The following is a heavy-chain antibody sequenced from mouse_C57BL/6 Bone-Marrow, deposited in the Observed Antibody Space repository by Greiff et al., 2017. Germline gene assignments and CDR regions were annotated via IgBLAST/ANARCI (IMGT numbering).Heavy chain of an antibody. CDR1: GFTFTDYY. V-gene: IGHV7-3*01. J-gene: IGHJ4*01. Sequence: EVKLLQSGGGLVQPGGSLSLSCAASGFTFTDYYMSWVRQPPGQALEWLGFIRNKANGYTTEYSESVKGRFTISRDNSQSILYLQMNALRAEDSATYYCARSHAMDYWGQGTSVTVSS. CDR2: IRNKANGYTT. CDR3: ARSHAMDY.